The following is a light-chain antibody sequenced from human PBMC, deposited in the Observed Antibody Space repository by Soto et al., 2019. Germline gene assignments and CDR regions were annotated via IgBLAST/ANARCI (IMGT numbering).Light chain of an antibody. CDR1: QGIGDT. J-gene: IGKJ5*01. V-gene: IGKV3-15*01. CDR2: DVS. CDR3: QQYNNWPFS. Sequence: EIVLTQPPAALSVSPGERVTLSCRASQGIGDTLAWYQQKPGQTPRLLIYDVSIRATGVPARFSGTGSETDFTLTISGLQSEDSAVYFCQQYNNWPFSFGQGTRLEI.